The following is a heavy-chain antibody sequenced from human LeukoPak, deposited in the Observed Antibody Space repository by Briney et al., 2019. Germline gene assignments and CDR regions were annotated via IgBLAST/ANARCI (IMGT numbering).Heavy chain of an antibody. CDR2: IVTTSNSTI. D-gene: IGHD3-22*01. CDR1: GFTFRDYS. CDR3: ARDRGSSGYHFDQ. V-gene: IGHV3-48*01. Sequence: VWSLRLSCAASGFTFRDYSVNGVRQARGKGLGAASYIVTTSNSTIYDRDCVKCGFSVSRDNAKHSLSLQMNSLRAEDTAVYYCARDRGSSGYHFDQWGQGTLVTVSS. J-gene: IGHJ4*02.